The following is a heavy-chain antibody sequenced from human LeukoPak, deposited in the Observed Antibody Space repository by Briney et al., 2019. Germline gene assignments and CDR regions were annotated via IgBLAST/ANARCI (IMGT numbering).Heavy chain of an antibody. CDR2: IIPIFGTA. V-gene: IGHV1-69*05. D-gene: IGHD1-1*01. CDR3: AREHKLGTSNYYYYYMDV. J-gene: IGHJ6*03. CDR1: GGTFSSYA. Sequence: WVNVSCKASGGTFSSYAISWVRQAPGQGLEWMGGIIPIFGTANYAQKFQGRVTMTTDTSTSKAYMELRSLRSDDTAVCYCAREHKLGTSNYYYYYMDVWGKGTTVTVSS.